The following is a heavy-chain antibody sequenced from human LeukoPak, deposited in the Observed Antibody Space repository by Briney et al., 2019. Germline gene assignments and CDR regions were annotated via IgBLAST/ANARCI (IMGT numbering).Heavy chain of an antibody. V-gene: IGHV3-30*01. D-gene: IGHD2-21*01. Sequence: GGSLRLSCAASGFTFSSYAMHWVRQAPGRGLEWVAVISIDGNNPYYADTVKGRFTISRDNSKNTLYLQMTSLKTEDTAVYFCARYLFSDFYFDHWGQGTLVTVS. J-gene: IGHJ4*02. CDR2: ISIDGNNP. CDR3: ARYLFSDFYFDH. CDR1: GFTFSSYA.